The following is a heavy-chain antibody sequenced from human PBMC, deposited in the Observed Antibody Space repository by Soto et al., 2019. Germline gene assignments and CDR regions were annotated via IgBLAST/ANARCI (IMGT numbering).Heavy chain of an antibody. D-gene: IGHD3-10*01. J-gene: IGHJ4*02. CDR2: INHSGST. V-gene: IGHV4-34*01. CDR3: AVDELDYYGSGSYAWATAY. Sequence: SETLSLTCAVYGGSFSGYYWSWIRQPPGKGLEWIGEINHSGSTNYNPSLKSRVTISVDTSKNQFSLKLSSVTAADTAVYYCAVDELDYYGSGSYAWATAYWGQGTLVTVSS. CDR1: GGSFSGYY.